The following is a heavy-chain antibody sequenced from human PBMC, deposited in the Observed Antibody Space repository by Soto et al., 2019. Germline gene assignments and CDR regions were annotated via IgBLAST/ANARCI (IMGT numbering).Heavy chain of an antibody. J-gene: IGHJ2*01. CDR2: ISAYNGNT. CDR1: GYTFTSYG. CDR3: ARAVEDTAMVGYWYFDL. Sequence: QVQLVQSGAEVKKPGASVKVSCKASGYTFTSYGISWVRQAPGQGLEWMGWISAYNGNTNYAQKLQRRLTMNPDAPTRTVYVDMRGLRSEDKDAYYCARAVEDTAMVGYWYFDLWGRGTLVTVSS. D-gene: IGHD5-18*01. V-gene: IGHV1-18*01.